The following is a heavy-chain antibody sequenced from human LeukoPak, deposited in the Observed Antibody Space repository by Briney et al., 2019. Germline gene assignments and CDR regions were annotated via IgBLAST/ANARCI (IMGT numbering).Heavy chain of an antibody. CDR2: ISSSSTI. CDR1: GFTFSSYS. CDR3: ASGGYCSSTSCYFSGY. D-gene: IGHD2-2*03. Sequence: PGGSLRLSCAASGFTFSSYSMNWVRQAPGKGLEWVSYISSSSTIYYADSVKGRFTISRDNAKNSLYLQMNSLRAEDTAVYYCASGGYCSSTSCYFSGYWGQGTLVTVSS. J-gene: IGHJ4*02. V-gene: IGHV3-48*01.